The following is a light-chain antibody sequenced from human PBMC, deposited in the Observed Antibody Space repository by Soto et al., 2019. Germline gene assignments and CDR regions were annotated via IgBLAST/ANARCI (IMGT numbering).Light chain of an antibody. CDR3: QVLDGSSDQVV. CDR1: NIASKS. CDR2: DDK. V-gene: IGLV3-21*02. Sequence: SYELTQPHSVSGAPGQTARLSCGGINIASKSVHWYQQKPGQAPVLVVYDDKFRPSGIPERFSGSKSANMATLIIRRVEAGDAADYYFQVLDGSSDQVVFGGGPKRTVL. J-gene: IGLJ2*01.